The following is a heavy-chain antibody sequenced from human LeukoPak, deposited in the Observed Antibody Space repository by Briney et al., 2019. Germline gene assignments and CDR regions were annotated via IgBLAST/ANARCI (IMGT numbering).Heavy chain of an antibody. D-gene: IGHD3-22*01. J-gene: IGHJ4*02. V-gene: IGHV1-2*02. CDR3: ARDSLTYYYDSSGYYFDY. CDR1: GYTFTGYY. CDR2: INPNSGGT. Sequence: ASVKVSCKASGYTFTGYYMHWVRQAPGQGLEWMGWINPNSGGTNYAQKFQGRVTMTRDMSTSTVYTELSSLRSEDTAVYYCARDSLTYYYDSSGYYFDYWGQGTLVTVSS.